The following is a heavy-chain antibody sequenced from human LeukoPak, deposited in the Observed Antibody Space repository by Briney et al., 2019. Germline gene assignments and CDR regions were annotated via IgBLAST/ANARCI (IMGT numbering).Heavy chain of an antibody. Sequence: SETLSLTCAVYGGSFSGYYWSWIRQPPGKGLEWIGEINHSGSTNYNPSLKSRVTISVDTSKNQFSLKLSSVTAADTAVYYCARGGGPPYRYSYGPRYYGIDVWGQGTTVTVSS. D-gene: IGHD5-18*01. CDR3: ARGGGPPYRYSYGPRYYGIDV. CDR1: GGSFSGYY. V-gene: IGHV4-34*01. CDR2: INHSGST. J-gene: IGHJ6*02.